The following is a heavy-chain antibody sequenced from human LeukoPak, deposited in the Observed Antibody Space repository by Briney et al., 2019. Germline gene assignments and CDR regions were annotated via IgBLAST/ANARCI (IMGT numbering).Heavy chain of an antibody. Sequence: GGSLRLSCAASRFTFSSYAMSSVRQAPGKGLEWVSAIIGSVSSTYYADSVKGRFTISRVNSKNTLFLQMNSLRAGNRACYNFAKDRAQRLVLYFWGQGTLVTVSS. V-gene: IGHV3-23*01. CDR2: IIGSVSST. CDR1: RFTFSSYA. D-gene: IGHD6-19*01. CDR3: AKDRAQRLVLYF. J-gene: IGHJ4*02.